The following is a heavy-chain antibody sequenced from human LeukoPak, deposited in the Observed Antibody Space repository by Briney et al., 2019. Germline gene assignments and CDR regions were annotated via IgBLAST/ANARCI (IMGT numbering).Heavy chain of an antibody. D-gene: IGHD6-6*01. CDR1: GGSISTYY. J-gene: IGHJ4*02. CDR2: IFYTGST. V-gene: IGHV4-59*01. CDR3: TRTYSSSSIDY. Sequence: SETLSLTCTVSGGSISTYYWSWIRQPPGKGLEWLGYIFYTGSTDYNPSLKSRVTMSIDTSKNQFSLKLSSVTAADTAVYYCTRTYSSSSIDYWGQGALVTVSS.